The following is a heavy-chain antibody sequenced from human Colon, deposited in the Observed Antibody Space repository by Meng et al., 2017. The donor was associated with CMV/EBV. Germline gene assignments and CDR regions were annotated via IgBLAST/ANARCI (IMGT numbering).Heavy chain of an antibody. V-gene: IGHV3-30*02. CDR1: GYTFSTYG. Sequence: SCKASGYTFSTYGISWVRQAPGKGLDWVAFIGSDGSIKRYADSVKGRWTISRDNSNNTLWLHMDSLRPEDTALYYCAREGYSNFDHWGQGTLVTVSS. J-gene: IGHJ4*02. D-gene: IGHD4-11*01. CDR3: AREGYSNFDH. CDR2: IGSDGSIK.